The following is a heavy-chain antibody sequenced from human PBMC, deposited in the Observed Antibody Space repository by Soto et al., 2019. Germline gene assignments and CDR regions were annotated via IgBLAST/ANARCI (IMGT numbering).Heavy chain of an antibody. CDR2: ISGSGGST. CDR3: AKSPGYCSSTSCYGGPFHY. V-gene: IGHV3-23*01. D-gene: IGHD2-2*01. J-gene: IGHJ4*02. CDR1: GFTFSSYA. Sequence: PGGSLRLSCAASGFTFSSYAMSWVRQAPGKGLEWVSAISGSGGSTYYADSVKGRFTISRDNSKNTLYLQMNSLRAEDTAVYYCAKSPGYCSSTSCYGGPFHYWGQGTLVTVSS.